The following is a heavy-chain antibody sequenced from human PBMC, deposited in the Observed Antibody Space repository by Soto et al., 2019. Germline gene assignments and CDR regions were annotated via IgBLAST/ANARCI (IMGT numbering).Heavy chain of an antibody. CDR1: GGSISSGGYY. D-gene: IGHD3-22*01. CDR3: ARTEKGYYDSSGKLNWFDP. CDR2: IYYSGST. J-gene: IGHJ5*02. V-gene: IGHV4-31*03. Sequence: SETLSLTCTVSGGSISSGGYYWSWIRQHPGKGLEWIGYIYYSGSTYYNPSLKSRVTISVDTSKNQFSLKLSSVTAADTAVYYCARTEKGYYDSSGKLNWFDPWGQGTLVTVSS.